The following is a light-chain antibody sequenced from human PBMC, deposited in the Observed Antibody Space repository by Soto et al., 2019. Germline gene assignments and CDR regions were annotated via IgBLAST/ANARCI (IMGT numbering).Light chain of an antibody. Sequence: EIVMTQSPATLSLSPGERAALSCRASQSINSELAWYQQKPGQPPRLLIYGASTRATGVPARFTGSESGSEFTLTISGLQSEDFAVYYCQQGHKWDLTFGEGMRLEF. CDR2: GAS. V-gene: IGKV3-15*01. CDR3: QQGHKWDLT. J-gene: IGKJ2*01. CDR1: QSINSE.